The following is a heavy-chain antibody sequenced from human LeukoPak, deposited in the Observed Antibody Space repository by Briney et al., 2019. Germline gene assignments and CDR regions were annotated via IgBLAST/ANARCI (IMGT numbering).Heavy chain of an antibody. CDR3: AKDDSSGYFHDAFDI. CDR2: ISWNSGSI. CDR1: GFTFDDYA. J-gene: IGHJ3*02. V-gene: IGHV3-9*01. D-gene: IGHD3-22*01. Sequence: GRSLRLSCAASGFTFDDYAMPWVRQAPGKGLEWVSGISWNSGSIGYADSVKGRFTISRDNAKNSPYLQMNSLRAEDTALYYCAKDDSSGYFHDAFDIWGQGTMVTVSS.